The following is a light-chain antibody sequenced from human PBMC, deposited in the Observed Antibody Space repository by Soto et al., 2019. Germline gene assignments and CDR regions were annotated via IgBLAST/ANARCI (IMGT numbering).Light chain of an antibody. CDR1: QSVFYSANNKSY. V-gene: IGKV4-1*01. Sequence: VMTQSPDSLAVSLGGRATIDCKSSQSVFYSANNKSYLAWYQKKPGQRPKLLIYWAAVRESGVPDRFSGRGSGTHFTLTITSLHPEDAVLYLYHQYYASPWTFGPGTTVEIK. CDR2: WAA. CDR3: HQYYASPWT. J-gene: IGKJ1*01.